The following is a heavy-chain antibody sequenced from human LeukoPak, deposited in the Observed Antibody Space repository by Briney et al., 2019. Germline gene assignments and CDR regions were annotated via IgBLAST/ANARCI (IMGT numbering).Heavy chain of an antibody. CDR2: IYYSGST. CDR3: ARGSDTYYDILTGYYRGRKNWFDP. CDR1: GGSISSYY. V-gene: IGHV4-59*01. D-gene: IGHD3-9*01. Sequence: PSETLSLTCTVSGGSISSYYWSWIRQPPGKGLEWIGYIYYSGSTNYNPSLKSRVTISVDTSRNQFSLKLSSVTAADTAVYYCARGSDTYYDILTGYYRGRKNWFDPWGQGTLVTVSS. J-gene: IGHJ5*02.